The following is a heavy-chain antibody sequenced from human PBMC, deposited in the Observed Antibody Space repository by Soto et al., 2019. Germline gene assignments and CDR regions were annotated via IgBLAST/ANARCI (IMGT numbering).Heavy chain of an antibody. J-gene: IGHJ4*02. CDR3: ATRGRYDSSGYYLYYFDY. CDR1: GYTLTELS. D-gene: IGHD3-22*01. CDR2: FDPEDGET. Sequence: ASVKFSCKVSGYTLTELSMHWVRQAPGKGLEWMGGFDPEDGETIYAQKFQGRVTMTEDTSTDTAYMELSSLRSEDTAVYYCATRGRYDSSGYYLYYFDYWGQGTLVTVSS. V-gene: IGHV1-24*01.